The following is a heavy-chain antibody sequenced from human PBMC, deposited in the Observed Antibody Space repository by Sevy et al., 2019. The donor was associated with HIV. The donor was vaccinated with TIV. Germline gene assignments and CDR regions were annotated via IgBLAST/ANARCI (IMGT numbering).Heavy chain of an antibody. Sequence: SETLSLTCAVSGYSISSGYYWGWIRQPPGKGLEWIGSIYHSGSTYYNPSLKSRVTISVDTSKNQFSLRLSSVTAADTAVYYCAGRTVTTNYWGQGTLVTVSS. CDR2: IYHSGST. CDR3: AGRTVTTNY. D-gene: IGHD4-4*01. J-gene: IGHJ4*02. CDR1: GYSISSGYY. V-gene: IGHV4-38-2*01.